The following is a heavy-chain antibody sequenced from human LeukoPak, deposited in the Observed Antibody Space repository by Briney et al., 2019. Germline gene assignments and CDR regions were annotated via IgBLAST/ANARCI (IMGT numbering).Heavy chain of an antibody. CDR1: GFTFSTYA. Sequence: PGGSLRLSCAASGFTFSTYAMHWVRQAPGKGLEWVAVISYDGSNKYYADSVKGRFTISRDNSKNTLYLQMNSLRAEDTAVYYCARDDSPLGFDIWGQGTMVTVSS. D-gene: IGHD2-21*02. CDR2: ISYDGSNK. J-gene: IGHJ3*02. CDR3: ARDDSPLGFDI. V-gene: IGHV3-30-3*01.